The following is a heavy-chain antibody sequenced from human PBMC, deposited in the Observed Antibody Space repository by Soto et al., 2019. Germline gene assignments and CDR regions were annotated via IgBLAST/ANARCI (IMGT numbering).Heavy chain of an antibody. CDR1: GYSISSGYY. CDR3: ARDKSYNSSGYYYDAFDI. V-gene: IGHV4-38-2*02. CDR2: IYHSGST. Sequence: SETLSLTCAVSGYSISSGYYWGWIRQPPGKGLEWIGSIYHSGSTYYNPSLKSRVTISVDTSKNQFSLKLSSVTAADTAVYYCARDKSYNSSGYYYDAFDIWGQGTMVTVSS. D-gene: IGHD3-22*01. J-gene: IGHJ3*02.